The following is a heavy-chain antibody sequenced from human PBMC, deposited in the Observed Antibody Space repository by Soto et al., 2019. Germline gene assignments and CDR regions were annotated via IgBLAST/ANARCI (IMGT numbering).Heavy chain of an antibody. J-gene: IGHJ4*02. CDR1: GFTFSNAW. CDR3: TTDLGYCSGGSCYSLVDY. CDR2: IKSKTDGGTT. D-gene: IGHD2-15*01. V-gene: IGHV3-15*01. Sequence: GGSLRLSCAASGFTFSNAWMSWVRQAPGKGLEWVGRIKSKTDGGTTDYAAPVKGRFTISRDDSKNTLYLQMNSLKTEDTAVYYCTTDLGYCSGGSCYSLVDYWGQGTLVTVSS.